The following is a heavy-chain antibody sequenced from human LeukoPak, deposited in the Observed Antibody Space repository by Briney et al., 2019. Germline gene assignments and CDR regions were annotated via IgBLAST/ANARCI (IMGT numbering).Heavy chain of an antibody. CDR2: ISAYNGNT. CDR1: GYTFTSYG. Sequence: GSVRVSCKASGYTFTSYGISWVRQAPGQGLEWMGWISAYNGNTNYAQKLQGRGTMTTDTSTSPAYMELRSLRSDDTAVYYCARDRSLFFGYCSSTSCYKGWNWFDPWGQGTLVTVSS. J-gene: IGHJ5*02. V-gene: IGHV1-18*01. CDR3: ARDRSLFFGYCSSTSCYKGWNWFDP. D-gene: IGHD2-2*02.